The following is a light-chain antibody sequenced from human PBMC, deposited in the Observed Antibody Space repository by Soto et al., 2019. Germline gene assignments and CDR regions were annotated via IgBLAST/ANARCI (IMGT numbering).Light chain of an antibody. Sequence: QSVLTQPASVSGSPGQSITISCTGTSSDVGSYNLVSWYQQHPGKAPKLMIYEVSKRPSGVSNRFSGSKSGNTASLTISGLQAEDEADYYCCSYARSSTYVLGTGTKFTVL. CDR3: CSYARSSTYV. J-gene: IGLJ1*01. V-gene: IGLV2-23*02. CDR1: SSDVGSYNL. CDR2: EVS.